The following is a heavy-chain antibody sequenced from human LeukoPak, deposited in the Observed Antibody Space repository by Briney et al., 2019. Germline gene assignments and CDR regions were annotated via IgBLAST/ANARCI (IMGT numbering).Heavy chain of an antibody. D-gene: IGHD2-21*02. J-gene: IGHJ3*02. V-gene: IGHV1-3*01. Sequence: ASVKVSCKASGYTFTSYAMHWVRQAPGQRLEWMGWISAGNGNTKYSQKFQGRVTITRDTSASTAYMELSSLRSEDTAVYYCARDRLTYCGGDCYGRDAFDIWGQGTMVTVSS. CDR3: ARDRLTYCGGDCYGRDAFDI. CDR1: GYTFTSYA. CDR2: ISAGNGNT.